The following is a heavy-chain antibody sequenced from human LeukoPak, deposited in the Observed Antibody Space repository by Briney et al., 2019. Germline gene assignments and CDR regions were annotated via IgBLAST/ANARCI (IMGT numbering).Heavy chain of an antibody. Sequence: GGSLRLSCEGSEFTFIYYAMSWVRQAPGKGLEWVSTISGSGDSTDYADSVKGRFTISRDNSKNTLFLQMNSLRVEDTAVYYCAKSPGVGLTARFDYWGQGTLVTVSS. CDR3: AKSPGVGLTARFDY. D-gene: IGHD1-26*01. CDR1: EFTFIYYA. V-gene: IGHV3-23*01. J-gene: IGHJ4*02. CDR2: ISGSGDST.